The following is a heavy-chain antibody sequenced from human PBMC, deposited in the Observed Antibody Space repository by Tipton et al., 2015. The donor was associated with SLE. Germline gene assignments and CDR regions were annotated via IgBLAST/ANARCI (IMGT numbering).Heavy chain of an antibody. CDR2: IYYSGST. V-gene: IGHV4-31*03. D-gene: IGHD6-19*01. Sequence: TLSLTCTVSGGSISSGGYYWSWIRQHPGKGLEWIGYIYYSGSTYYNPSLKSRVTISVDTSKNQFSLKLSSVTAADTAVYYCARPRYGYSSGWYDYWGQGTLVTVSS. J-gene: IGHJ4*02. CDR3: ARPRYGYSSGWYDY. CDR1: GGSISSGGYY.